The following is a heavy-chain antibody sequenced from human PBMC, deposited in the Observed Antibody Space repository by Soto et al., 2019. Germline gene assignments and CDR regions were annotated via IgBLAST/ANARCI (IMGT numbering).Heavy chain of an antibody. D-gene: IGHD3-22*01. J-gene: IGHJ4*02. V-gene: IGHV4-31*03. CDR1: GGSVSSDSYY. Sequence: PSETLCLTCSVSGGSVSSDSYYWTWIRQHPGKGPEWIGHIYYSGSTYYNPSLKSRVTISLDMSKNQFSLKLTSVSAADTAVYYCARGYDYDSGGYLFDYWGQGTLVTVSS. CDR3: ARGYDYDSGGYLFDY. CDR2: IYYSGST.